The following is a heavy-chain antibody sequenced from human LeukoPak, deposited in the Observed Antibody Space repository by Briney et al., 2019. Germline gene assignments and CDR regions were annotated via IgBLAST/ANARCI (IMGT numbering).Heavy chain of an antibody. D-gene: IGHD3-9*01. CDR1: GYTLTELS. CDR3: ATTPYYDILTGYSDV. J-gene: IGHJ6*02. Sequence: VSVKVSCKVSGYTLTELSMHWVRQAPGKGLEWMGGFDPEDGETIYAQKFQGRVTMTEDTSTDTAYMELSSLRSEDTAVYYCATTPYYDILTGYSDVWGQGTTVTVSS. V-gene: IGHV1-24*01. CDR2: FDPEDGET.